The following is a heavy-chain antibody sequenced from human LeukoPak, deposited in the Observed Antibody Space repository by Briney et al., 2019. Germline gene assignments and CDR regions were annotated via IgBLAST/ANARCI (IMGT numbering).Heavy chain of an antibody. V-gene: IGHV1-2*02. D-gene: IGHD4-23*01. CDR2: VDPNSGGT. Sequence: ASVKVSCKPSGYTFTEYYIHWVRPAPGRGLEWMGWVDPNSGGTNYPQRFQGRVTMTRDTSINTAYLDLSRLRSDVTAVYYCARGGGGDDAFDIWGQGTMVTVSS. CDR3: ARGGGGDDAFDI. CDR1: GYTFTEYY. J-gene: IGHJ3*02.